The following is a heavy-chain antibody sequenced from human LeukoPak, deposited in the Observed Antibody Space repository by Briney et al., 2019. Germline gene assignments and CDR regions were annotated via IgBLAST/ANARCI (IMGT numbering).Heavy chain of an antibody. CDR3: ARSGDTAMSDY. CDR1: GGSISSYY. J-gene: IGHJ4*02. V-gene: IGHV4-4*07. D-gene: IGHD5-18*01. Sequence: PSETLSLTCTVSGGSISSYYWSWTRQPAGKGLEWIGRIYPSGSTNYNPSLNSRVTMSVDTSKNQFSLKLSSVTAADTAVYYCARSGDTAMSDYWGQGTLVTVSS. CDR2: IYPSGST.